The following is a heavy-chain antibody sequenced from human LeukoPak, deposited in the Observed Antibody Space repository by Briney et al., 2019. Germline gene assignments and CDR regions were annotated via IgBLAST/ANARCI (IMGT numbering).Heavy chain of an antibody. CDR1: GYSISSGCY. J-gene: IGHJ3*02. V-gene: IGHV4-38-2*02. CDR2: IYHSGST. Sequence: SETLSLTCTVSGYSISSGCYWGWIRQPPGKGLEWIGSIYHSGSTYYNPSLKSRVTMSVDTSKNQFSLKLSSVTAADTAVYYCARGPDDAFDIWGQGTMVTVSS. CDR3: ARGPDDAFDI.